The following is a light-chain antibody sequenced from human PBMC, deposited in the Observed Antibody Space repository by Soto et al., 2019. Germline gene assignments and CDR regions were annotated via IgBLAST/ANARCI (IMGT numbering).Light chain of an antibody. V-gene: IGLV2-14*01. Sequence: QSVLTQPASVSGSPGQSITISCTGTSSDVGSYNYVSWYQQHPGKAPKLMIYEVSNRPSGVSSRFSGSKSGNTASLTISGLQAEDEADYYCSSYGGSNNLIFGGGTKLT. CDR2: EVS. J-gene: IGLJ2*01. CDR1: SSDVGSYNY. CDR3: SSYGGSNNLI.